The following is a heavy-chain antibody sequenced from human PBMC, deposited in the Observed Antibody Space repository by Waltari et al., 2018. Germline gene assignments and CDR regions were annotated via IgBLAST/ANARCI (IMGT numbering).Heavy chain of an antibody. J-gene: IGHJ3*01. D-gene: IGHD5-12*01. CDR2: CSDSGTT. Sequence: NGQSRGQGLEGVGTCSDSGTTYCSPSRKRRVSVSRDTSKNQVAPILGSVAAADMAVYYCATYIGASGGTATFDVWGQGTMVTVSS. V-gene: IGHV4-39*01. CDR3: ATYIGASGGTATFDV.